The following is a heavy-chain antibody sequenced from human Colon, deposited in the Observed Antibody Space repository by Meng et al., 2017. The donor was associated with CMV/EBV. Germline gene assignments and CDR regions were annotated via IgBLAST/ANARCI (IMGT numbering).Heavy chain of an antibody. CDR1: GFTFTSYS. Sequence: GESLKISCAASGFTFTSYSINWVRQAPGKGLEWISSISSTSAYIYYADSVKGRFTISRDNPKNSLFLQMNSPRAEDTAVYYCARDLYMTTAITLFDYWGQGTLVTVSS. J-gene: IGHJ4*02. V-gene: IGHV3-21*06. CDR3: ARDLYMTTAITLFDY. CDR2: ISSTSAYI. D-gene: IGHD3-16*01.